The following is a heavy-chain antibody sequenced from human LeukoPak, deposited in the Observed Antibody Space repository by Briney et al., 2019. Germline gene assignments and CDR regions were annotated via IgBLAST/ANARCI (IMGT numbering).Heavy chain of an antibody. CDR1: GFTFSDYY. Sequence: PGGSLRLSCAASGFTFSDYYMSWIRQAPGKGLEWVSYISSSGSTIYYADSVKGRFTISGDNAKNSLYLQMNSLRAEDTAVYYCARAVKYQLPPSDIWGQGTMVTVSS. V-gene: IGHV3-11*01. J-gene: IGHJ3*02. CDR2: ISSSGSTI. CDR3: ARAVKYQLPPSDI. D-gene: IGHD2-2*01.